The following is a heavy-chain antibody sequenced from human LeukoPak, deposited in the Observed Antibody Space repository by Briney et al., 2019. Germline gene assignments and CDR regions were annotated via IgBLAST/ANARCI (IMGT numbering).Heavy chain of an antibody. CDR2: INPNDGRT. D-gene: IGHD2-8*01. J-gene: IGHJ4*02. V-gene: IGHV1-46*01. CDR3: ARSYFRDARGGFDY. Sequence: GASVKVSCKASGYTFFDFYMHWVRQAPGQGLEWMGIINPNDGRTTDAQEFQGRVSMTSDTSTSTCYMELSSLRSEDTAVYYCARSYFRDARGGFDYWGQGTLVTVSS. CDR1: GYTFFDFY.